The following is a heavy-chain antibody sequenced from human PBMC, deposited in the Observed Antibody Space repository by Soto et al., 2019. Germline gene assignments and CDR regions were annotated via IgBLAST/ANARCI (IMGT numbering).Heavy chain of an antibody. D-gene: IGHD4-17*01. CDR2: ISWNSGSI. J-gene: IGHJ4*02. CDR1: GFTFDDYA. V-gene: IGHV3-9*01. CDR3: AKDIRPREDDYGVRGAFDY. Sequence: GGSLRLSCAASGFTFDDYAMHWVRQAPGKGLEWVSGISWNSGSIGYADSVKGRFTISRDNAKNSLYLQMNSLRAEDTALYYCAKDIRPREDDYGVRGAFDYWGQGTLVTVSS.